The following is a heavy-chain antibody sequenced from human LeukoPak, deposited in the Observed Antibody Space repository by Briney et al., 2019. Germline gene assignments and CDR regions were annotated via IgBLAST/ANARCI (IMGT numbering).Heavy chain of an antibody. CDR3: AREDDCSSTSCYGTGWFDP. D-gene: IGHD2-2*01. V-gene: IGHV1-2*02. CDR2: INPNSGGT. Sequence: GASVKVSCKASGYTFTGYYMHWVRQAPGQGLEWMGWINPNSGGTNYAQKFQGRVTMTRDTSISTACMELSRLRSDDTAVYYCAREDDCSSTSCYGTGWFDPWGQGTLVTVSS. J-gene: IGHJ5*02. CDR1: GYTFTGYY.